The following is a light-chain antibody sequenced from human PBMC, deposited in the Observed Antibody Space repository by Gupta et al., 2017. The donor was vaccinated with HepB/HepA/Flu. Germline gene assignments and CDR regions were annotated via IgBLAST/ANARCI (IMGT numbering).Light chain of an antibody. CDR2: EVN. CDR3: CSYGGSSTLSVV. V-gene: IGLV2-23*02. Sequence: QSALTQPASVSGSPGQAITLSCTGTSSDVGNYNLVSWYQHHPGKAPKLIIYEVNKRPSGVSNRFSGSKSGNTASLTISGLQAEDEADYYCCSYGGSSTLSVVLGGGTKLNVL. CDR1: SSDVGNYNL. J-gene: IGLJ3*02.